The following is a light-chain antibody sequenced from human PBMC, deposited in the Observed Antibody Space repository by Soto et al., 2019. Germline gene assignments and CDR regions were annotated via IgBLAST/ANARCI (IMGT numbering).Light chain of an antibody. CDR3: QQYSRWPHA. J-gene: IGKJ4*02. CDR2: GAS. V-gene: IGKV3-15*01. CDR1: QRVSSS. Sequence: RPTRSLAPGEGAALSCRASQRVSSSSLPWYQQKPGQAPSLLIYGASTRAPGTPARFSGSGSGTEFTLTISSLQSEDLAVYYSQQYSRWPHAFGAGTKVDIK.